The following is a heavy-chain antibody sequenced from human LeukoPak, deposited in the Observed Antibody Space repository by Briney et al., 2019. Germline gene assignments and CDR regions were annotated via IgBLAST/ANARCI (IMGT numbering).Heavy chain of an antibody. CDR3: ANYDSSGYYFDY. D-gene: IGHD3-22*01. V-gene: IGHV4-34*01. Sequence: SETLSLTCAVYGGSFSGYYWSWIRQPPGKGLEWIGEINHSGSTNYNPSLKSRVTISVDTSKNQFSLKLSSVTAADTAVYYCANYDSSGYYFDYWGQGTLVTVSS. J-gene: IGHJ4*02. CDR2: INHSGST. CDR1: GGSFSGYY.